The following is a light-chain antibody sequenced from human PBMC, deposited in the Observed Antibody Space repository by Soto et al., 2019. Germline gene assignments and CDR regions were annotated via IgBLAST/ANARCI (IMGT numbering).Light chain of an antibody. J-gene: IGLJ3*02. CDR3: SSYTSSTPWV. V-gene: IGLV2-14*01. CDR1: SSDVGAYNY. Sequence: QSALTQPASVSGSRGQSITISCTGTSSDVGAYNYVSWYQQHPGKAPKLMIYEVTYRPSGVSDRFSGSRSGNTASLTISGLQAEDESDYYCSSYTSSTPWVFGGGTKLTVL. CDR2: EVT.